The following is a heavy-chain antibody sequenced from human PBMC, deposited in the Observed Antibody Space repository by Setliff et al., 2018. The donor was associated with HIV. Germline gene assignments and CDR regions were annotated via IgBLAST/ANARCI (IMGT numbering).Heavy chain of an antibody. CDR2: INAANGNT. CDR3: ARESRWVLAGDY. CDR1: GYTFTRNI. D-gene: IGHD6-19*01. J-gene: IGHJ4*02. V-gene: IGHV1-3*01. Sequence: ASVKVSCKASGYTFTRNIVHWVRRAPGQRLEWMGWINAANGNTKYSQKFQGRVTMTRDRSASTAYMELSSLRSEDTAVYYCARESRWVLAGDYWGQGTLVTVSS.